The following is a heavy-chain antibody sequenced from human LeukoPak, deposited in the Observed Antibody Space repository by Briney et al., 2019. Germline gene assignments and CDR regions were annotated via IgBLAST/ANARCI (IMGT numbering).Heavy chain of an antibody. CDR2: IKSKTDGGTT. CDR3: TTDHPYYYGMDV. Sequence: GGSLRLSCAASGFTFSNAWMNWVRQAPGMGLEWVGRIKSKTDGGTTDYAAPVKGRFTISRDDSKNTLYLQMNSLKTEDTAVYYCTTDHPYYYGMDVWGQGTLVTVSS. CDR1: GFTFSNAW. V-gene: IGHV3-15*07. J-gene: IGHJ6*02.